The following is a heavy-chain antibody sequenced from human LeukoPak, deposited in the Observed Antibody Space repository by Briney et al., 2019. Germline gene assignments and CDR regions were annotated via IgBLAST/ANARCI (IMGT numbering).Heavy chain of an antibody. CDR2: IYHNGDT. V-gene: IGHV4-38-2*02. CDR1: GYSISSGYY. CDR3: AREYSSSSRAFDI. Sequence: SETLSLTCAVSGYSISSGYYWGWIRQPPGRGLEWIGSIYHNGDTYYNPSLKSRVTISVDTSKNQFSLKLSSVTAADTAVSYCAREYSSSSRAFDIWGQGTMVTVSS. D-gene: IGHD6-6*01. J-gene: IGHJ3*02.